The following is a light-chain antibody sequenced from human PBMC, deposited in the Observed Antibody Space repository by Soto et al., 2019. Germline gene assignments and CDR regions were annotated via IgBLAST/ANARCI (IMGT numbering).Light chain of an antibody. Sequence: QSALTQPASVSGSPGQSITISCTGTSSDVGGYNSVSWYQQHPGKAPKLMIYEVSNQPSGVSDRFSGSKPGNTASLTISGLQAEDEADYYCSSHRSSSTLYVFGSGTKVTVL. CDR3: SSHRSSSTLYV. CDR2: EVS. V-gene: IGLV2-14*01. J-gene: IGLJ1*01. CDR1: SSDVGGYNS.